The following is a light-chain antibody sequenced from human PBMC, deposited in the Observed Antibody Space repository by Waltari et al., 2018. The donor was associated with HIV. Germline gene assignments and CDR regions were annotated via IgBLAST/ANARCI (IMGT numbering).Light chain of an antibody. Sequence: DIQMTHSPSILSASIGDRVTITCRASQSISNWLAWYQQKPGKAPKLLIYKASTLHGEVPSRFSGRGSGTEFTFTISSLQPDDLAVYYCQQYSSYSRTFGQGTKVEVK. J-gene: IGKJ1*01. CDR2: KAS. CDR1: QSISNW. CDR3: QQYSSYSRT. V-gene: IGKV1-5*03.